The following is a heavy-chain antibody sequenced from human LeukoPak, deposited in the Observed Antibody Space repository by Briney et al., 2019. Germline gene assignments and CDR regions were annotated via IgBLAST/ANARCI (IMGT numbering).Heavy chain of an antibody. CDR3: VRDRGGGFREPLDY. CDR2: ISYDGSNK. CDR1: GFTFSSYG. V-gene: IGHV3-30*03. D-gene: IGHD2-15*01. J-gene: IGHJ4*02. Sequence: GRSLRLSCAASGFTFSSYGMHWVRQAPGKGLEWVAVISYDGSNKYYADSVKGRFTISRDDAKNSLYLQMNSLRAEDTAVYFCVRDRGGGFREPLDYWGQGALVTVSS.